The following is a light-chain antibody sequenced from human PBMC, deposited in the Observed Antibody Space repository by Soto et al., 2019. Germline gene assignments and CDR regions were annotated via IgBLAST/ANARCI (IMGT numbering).Light chain of an antibody. CDR3: SAYTARSTLV. CDR2: EVS. J-gene: IGLJ3*02. V-gene: IGLV2-14*01. CDR1: SSDVGGYNY. Sequence: QSALTQPASVSGSPGQSITISCTGTSSDVGGYNYVSWYQQHPGKAPKLMIYEVSNRPSGVSNRFSASKSGNTASLTISGLQAEDEGDYYCSAYTARSTLVFGGGTKVTVL.